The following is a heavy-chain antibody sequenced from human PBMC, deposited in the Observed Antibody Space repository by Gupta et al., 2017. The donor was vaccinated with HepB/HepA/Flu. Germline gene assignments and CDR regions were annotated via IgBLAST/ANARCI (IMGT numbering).Heavy chain of an antibody. J-gene: IGHJ5*02. CDR2: ISSSGSTI. V-gene: IGHV3-48*03. Sequence: EVQLVESGGGLVQIGGSLRLSCATSGFTFSSYEMNWVRQAPGTGLEWVSYISSSGSTIHYADSVKGRFTISRDNAKNSLYLQMNSLRAEDTAFYYCARAPYSSGWSRPSWFDPWGQGTLVTVSS. CDR1: GFTFSSYE. D-gene: IGHD6-19*01. CDR3: ARAPYSSGWSRPSWFDP.